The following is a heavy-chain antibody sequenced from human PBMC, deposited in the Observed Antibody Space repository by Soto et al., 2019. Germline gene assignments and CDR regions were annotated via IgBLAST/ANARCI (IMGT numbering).Heavy chain of an antibody. CDR2: ISSSSSYI. CDR3: ARDTFPGDYYYGMDV. J-gene: IGHJ6*02. Sequence: GGSLRLSCAASGFTFSSYSINWVRQAPGKGLEWVSSISSSSSYIYYADSVKGRFTISRDNAKNSLYLQMNSLRAEDTAVYYCARDTFPGDYYYGMDVWGQGTTVTVSS. V-gene: IGHV3-21*01. D-gene: IGHD3-10*01. CDR1: GFTFSSYS.